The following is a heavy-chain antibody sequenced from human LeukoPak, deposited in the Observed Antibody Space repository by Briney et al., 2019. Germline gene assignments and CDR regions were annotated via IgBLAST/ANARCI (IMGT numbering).Heavy chain of an antibody. J-gene: IGHJ3*02. CDR2: IYNIQYT. CDR1: NGSMNSYY. D-gene: IGHD3-16*02. V-gene: IGHV4-4*09. Sequence: SETLSLTCTVANGSMNSYYWNWVRQSPGKGLEWIGRIYNIQYTEYNPSLKSRVSISVDTSKSQFSLNLNSVTAADTAVYYCASSTPDYVWGSYRYAFDIWGQGTMVTVSS. CDR3: ASSTPDYVWGSYRYAFDI.